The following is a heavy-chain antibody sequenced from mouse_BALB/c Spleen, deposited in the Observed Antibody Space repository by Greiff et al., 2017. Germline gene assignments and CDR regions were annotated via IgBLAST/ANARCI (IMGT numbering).Heavy chain of an antibody. Sequence: EVKLMESGGGLVQPGGSRKLSCAASGFTFSSFGMHWVRQAPEKGLEWVAYISSGSSTIYYADTVKGRFTISRDNPKHTLFLQMTSLRSEDTAMYYCARSGAMDYWGQGTSVTVSS. CDR3: ARSGAMDY. CDR1: GFTFSSFG. V-gene: IGHV5-17*02. J-gene: IGHJ4*01. CDR2: ISSGSSTI. D-gene: IGHD3-1*01.